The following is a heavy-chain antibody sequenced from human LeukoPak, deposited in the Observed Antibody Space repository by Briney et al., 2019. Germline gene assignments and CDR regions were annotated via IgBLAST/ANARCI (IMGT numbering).Heavy chain of an antibody. J-gene: IGHJ4*02. D-gene: IGHD3-10*01. CDR2: IDTDGSST. CDR3: ARVGGSSDFDY. Sequence: GGSLRLXCAASGFTFSTYWMHWVRQAPGKELVWVSLIDTDGSSTPYADSVKGRFTISRDNAKNTLYLQMNSLRAEDTAVYYCARVGGSSDFDYWGQGTLVTVSS. V-gene: IGHV3-74*01. CDR1: GFTFSTYW.